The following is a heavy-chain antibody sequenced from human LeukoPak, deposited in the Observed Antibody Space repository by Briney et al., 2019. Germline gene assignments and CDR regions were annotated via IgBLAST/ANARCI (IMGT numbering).Heavy chain of an antibody. D-gene: IGHD2-2*02. V-gene: IGHV4-39*07. CDR2: IYYSGST. J-gene: IGHJ4*02. Sequence: SETLSLTCTVSGGSISSSSYYWGWIRQPPGKGLEWIGSIYYSGSTYYNPSLKSRVTISVDTSKNQFSLKLSSVTAADTAVYYCARDHGRQPTYLPAAIHYWGQGTLVTVSS. CDR1: GGSISSSSYY. CDR3: ARDHGRQPTYLPAAIHY.